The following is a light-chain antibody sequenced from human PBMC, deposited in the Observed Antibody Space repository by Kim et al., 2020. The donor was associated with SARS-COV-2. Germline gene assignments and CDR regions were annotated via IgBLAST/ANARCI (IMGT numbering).Light chain of an antibody. J-gene: IGKJ4*01. CDR3: QQYGSSPRT. Sequence: PGERATLSCRASQSVSSSFLAWYQQKPGQAPRLLIYGATTRATAIPDRFSGSGSGADFTLTISRLEPEDFAIYYCQQYGSSPRTFGGGTKV. CDR1: QSVSSSF. CDR2: GAT. V-gene: IGKV3-20*01.